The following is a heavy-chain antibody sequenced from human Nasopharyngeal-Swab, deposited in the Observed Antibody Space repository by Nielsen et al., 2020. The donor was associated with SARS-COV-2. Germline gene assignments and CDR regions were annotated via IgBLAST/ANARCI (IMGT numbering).Heavy chain of an antibody. V-gene: IGHV4-34*01. J-gene: IGHJ2*01. CDR2: INHGGST. CDR3: ARASTVTTFFDL. D-gene: IGHD4-17*01. Sequence: GSLRLSCTVSGGSISSYYWSWIRQPPGKGLEWIGEINHGGSTNYNPSLKSRVTISVDTSKNQFSLKLNSVTAADTAVYYCARASTVTTFFDLWGRGTLVTVSS. CDR1: GGSISSYY.